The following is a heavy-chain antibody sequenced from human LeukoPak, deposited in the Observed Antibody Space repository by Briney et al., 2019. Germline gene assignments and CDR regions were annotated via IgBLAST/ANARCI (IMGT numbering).Heavy chain of an antibody. Sequence: GGSLRLSCAASGFTFSSYDMHWVRQTTGRGLEWVSGIGTAGDTYYLGSVKGRFTISRENAKNSLYLQMNSLRAGDTAVYYCARGGSAGSFDYWGQGTLVTVSS. CDR1: GFTFSSYD. CDR2: IGTAGDT. D-gene: IGHD1-26*01. CDR3: ARGGSAGSFDY. J-gene: IGHJ4*02. V-gene: IGHV3-13*01.